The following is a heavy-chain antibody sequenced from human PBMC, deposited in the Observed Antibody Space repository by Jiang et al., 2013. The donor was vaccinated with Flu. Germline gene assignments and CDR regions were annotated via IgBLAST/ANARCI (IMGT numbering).Heavy chain of an antibody. CDR1: GGSISFSNYY. CDR2: INYRGIT. D-gene: IGHD3-10*01. Sequence: GSGLVKPSETLSLTCSVSGGSISFSNYYWAWIRRPPGKGLEWIGSINYRGITHYASSLESRVTMSADTSKSQFSLRLTSVSAADTAVYYCARQIPYGPRGKDYFDYWGQGILVTVSS. V-gene: IGHV4-39*01. J-gene: IGHJ4*02. CDR3: ARQIPYGPRGKDYFDY.